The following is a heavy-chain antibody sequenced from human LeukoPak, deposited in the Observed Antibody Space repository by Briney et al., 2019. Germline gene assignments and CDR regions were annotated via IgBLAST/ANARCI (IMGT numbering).Heavy chain of an antibody. CDR3: AKDKVYDSSGSAFDY. CDR2: ISSSGSTI. Sequence: GGSLRLSCAASGFTFSSYEMNWVRQAPGKGLEWVSYISSSGSTIYYADSVKGRFTISRDNSKSTLYLQMNSLRAEDTAVYYCAKDKVYDSSGSAFDYWGQGTLVTVSS. J-gene: IGHJ4*02. CDR1: GFTFSSYE. D-gene: IGHD3-22*01. V-gene: IGHV3-48*03.